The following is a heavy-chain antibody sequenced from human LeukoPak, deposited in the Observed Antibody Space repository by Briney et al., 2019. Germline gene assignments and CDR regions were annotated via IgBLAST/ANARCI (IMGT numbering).Heavy chain of an antibody. Sequence: GGSLRLSCAASGFIFSSYAMHWVRRAPGKGLEWVASIRSDGSDKKYADSVKGQFTISRDNSKNTLYLQMNSLRAEDTAVYYCAKAKAGSSWYYYYYMDVWGKGTTVTVSS. CDR1: GFIFSSYA. CDR3: AKAKAGSSWYYYYYMDV. CDR2: IRSDGSDK. V-gene: IGHV3-30*02. D-gene: IGHD6-13*01. J-gene: IGHJ6*03.